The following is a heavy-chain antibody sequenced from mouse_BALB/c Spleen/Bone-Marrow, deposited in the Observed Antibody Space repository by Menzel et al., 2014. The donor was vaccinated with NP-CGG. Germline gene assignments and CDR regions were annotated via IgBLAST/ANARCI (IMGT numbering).Heavy chain of an antibody. CDR2: ITSSGRT. V-gene: IGHV3-2*02. CDR1: GYSITSGFA. CDR3: ARSGNFFDY. D-gene: IGHD1-3*01. Sequence: EVQLQQSGPGLVKPSQSLSLTCTVTGYSITSGFAWHWIRQFPGNNLEWMGYITSSGRTSYHPSLKGRISITRDTSKNQFFLQLNSVTTEDTATYYCARSGNFFDYWGQGTTLTVSS. J-gene: IGHJ2*01.